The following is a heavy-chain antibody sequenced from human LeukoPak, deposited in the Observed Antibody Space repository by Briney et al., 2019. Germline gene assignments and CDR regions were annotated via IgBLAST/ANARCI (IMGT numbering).Heavy chain of an antibody. Sequence: PSETLSLTCTVSGGSISSYYWSWIRQPPGKGLEWIGYIYTSGSTNYNPSLKSRVTISVDTSKDQFSLKLSSVTAADTAVYYCARGVSRITIFGVVPADAFDIWGQGRMVTVSS. CDR2: IYTSGST. D-gene: IGHD3-3*01. CDR1: GGSISSYY. CDR3: ARGVSRITIFGVVPADAFDI. J-gene: IGHJ3*02. V-gene: IGHV4-4*09.